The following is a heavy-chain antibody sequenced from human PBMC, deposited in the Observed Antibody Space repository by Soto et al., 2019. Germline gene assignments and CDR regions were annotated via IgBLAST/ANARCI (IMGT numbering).Heavy chain of an antibody. J-gene: IGHJ4*02. V-gene: IGHV3-7*01. CDR2: IKQDGSEK. CDR1: GFTFSSYW. Sequence: EVRLVESGGGLVQPGGSLRLSCAASGFTFSSYWMSWVRQGPGKGLEWVANIKQDGSEKYFVGSVNGRFSISRDNAKNSLFLQMNSLRVEDTAVYYCVRDYDWTLDFDYRGQGTLVTVSS. CDR3: VRDYDWTLDFDY. D-gene: IGHD1-20*01.